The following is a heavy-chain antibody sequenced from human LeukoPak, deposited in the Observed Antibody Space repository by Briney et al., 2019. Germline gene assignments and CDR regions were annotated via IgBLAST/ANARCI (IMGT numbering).Heavy chain of an antibody. V-gene: IGHV1-46*01. J-gene: IGHJ5*02. CDR2: INPSGGST. CDR1: GYTFTSYY. D-gene: IGHD1-7*01. Sequence: ASVKVSCKASGYTFTSYYMHWVRQAPGQGLEWMGIINPSGGSTSYAQKFQGRVTMTRDMSTSTVYMELSRLRSDDTAVYYCARDRGYNWNYANRRVVNWFDPWGQGTLVTVSS. CDR3: ARDRGYNWNYANRRVVNWFDP.